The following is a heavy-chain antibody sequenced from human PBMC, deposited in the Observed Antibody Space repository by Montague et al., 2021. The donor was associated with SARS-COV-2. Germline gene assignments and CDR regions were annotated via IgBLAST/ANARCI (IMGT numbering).Heavy chain of an antibody. CDR1: GFSLSTHSVG. Sequence: VKTTQTLTLTCTLSGFSLSTHSVGVGWIRQPPGKALEWLALIYSNDDKRYSPSLQSRLTITKDTSKNQVVLSLTNVDPVDTATYYCAHLIRYYDIFTGIPFDYWGQGTQATVSS. D-gene: IGHD3-9*01. V-gene: IGHV2-5*01. CDR2: IYSNDDK. J-gene: IGHJ4*02. CDR3: AHLIRYYDIFTGIPFDY.